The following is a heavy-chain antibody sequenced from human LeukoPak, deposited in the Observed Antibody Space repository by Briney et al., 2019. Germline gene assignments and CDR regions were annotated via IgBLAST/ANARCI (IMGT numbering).Heavy chain of an antibody. CDR3: ANQNGQWSGYFAY. V-gene: IGHV3-53*01. J-gene: IGHJ4*02. Sequence: GGSLRLSCAACGFTVSSNYKSWVRQAPGKGLEWISVIYSGGSTYYADSVKGRFTISRDNSKNTLYLQMNSLRAEDTAVYYCANQNGQWSGYFAYWGQRTLVTVSS. CDR2: IYSGGST. D-gene: IGHD6-19*01. CDR1: GFTVSSNY.